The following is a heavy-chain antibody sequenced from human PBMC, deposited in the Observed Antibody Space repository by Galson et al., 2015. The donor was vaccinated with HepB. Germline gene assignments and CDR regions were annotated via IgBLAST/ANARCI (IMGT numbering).Heavy chain of an antibody. CDR2: ISGSGGRT. J-gene: IGHJ5*02. CDR3: AKDEQWLTYCWFDP. D-gene: IGHD6-19*01. Sequence: SLRLSCAASGFTFSSYAMSWVRQAPGKGLEWVSAISGSGGRTYYADSVKGRFTTSRDNSKNTLYLQMNSLRAEDTAVYYCAKDEQWLTYCWFDPWGQGTLVTVSS. V-gene: IGHV3-23*01. CDR1: GFTFSSYA.